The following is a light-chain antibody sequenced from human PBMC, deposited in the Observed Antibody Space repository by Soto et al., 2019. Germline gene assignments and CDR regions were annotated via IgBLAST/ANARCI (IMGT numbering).Light chain of an antibody. V-gene: IGKV3-20*01. CDR3: QQYDRSPFT. CDR2: GVS. CDR1: QSVSNNY. J-gene: IGKJ3*01. Sequence: EIVLTQSPGTLSLSPGERATLSCRASQSVSNNYLAWFQQKPGQAPRVLIYGVSSRATGIPDRFSGSGSGTDFTLTISRLEPEDFAVYSCQQYDRSPFTFGPGTKVDIK.